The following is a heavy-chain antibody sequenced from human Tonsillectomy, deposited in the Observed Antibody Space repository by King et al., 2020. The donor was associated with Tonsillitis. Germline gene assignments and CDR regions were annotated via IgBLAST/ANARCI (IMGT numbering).Heavy chain of an antibody. CDR2: VSGSGGST. CDR3: ATDYGFCGRGGSLFDY. V-gene: IGHV3-23*04. Sequence: VQLVESGGGLVQPGGSLRLSCAASGFTFSSYAMSWVRQAPGKGLEWVSGVSGSGGSTYYADSVTGRFTISRDNSKNTLYLQMNSLRAEDTALYYCATDYGFCGRGGSLFDYWGQGTLVTVSS. J-gene: IGHJ4*02. CDR1: GFTFSSYA. D-gene: IGHD1-26*01.